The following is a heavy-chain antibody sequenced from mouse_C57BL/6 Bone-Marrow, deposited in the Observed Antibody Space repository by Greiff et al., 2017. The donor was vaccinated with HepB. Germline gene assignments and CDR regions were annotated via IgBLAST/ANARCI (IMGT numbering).Heavy chain of an antibody. CDR2: IYPRSGNT. Sequence: QVQLQQSGAELARPGASVKLSCKASGYTFTSYGISWVKQRTGQGLEWIGEIYPRSGNTYYNEKFKGKATLTADKSSSTAYMELRSLTSEDSAVYFCARLRDYYGSRFAYWGQVTLVTVSA. J-gene: IGHJ3*01. D-gene: IGHD1-1*01. V-gene: IGHV1-81*01. CDR3: ARLRDYYGSRFAY. CDR1: GYTFTSYG.